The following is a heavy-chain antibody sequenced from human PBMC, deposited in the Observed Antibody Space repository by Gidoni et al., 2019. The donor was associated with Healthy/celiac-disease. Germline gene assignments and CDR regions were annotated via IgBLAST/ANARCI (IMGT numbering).Heavy chain of an antibody. V-gene: IGHV4-30-4*07. CDR1: GGSISSGGYS. J-gene: IGHJ6*02. Sequence: QVQLQESGPGLVKPSQTLSLTCAVSGGSISSGGYSWSWIRQPPGKGLEWIGYIHSSGSTYYNPSLKSRVTISVDTSKNQFSLKLSSVTAADTAVYYCARDHYYYGMDVWGQGTTVTVSS. CDR3: ARDHYYYGMDV. CDR2: IHSSGST.